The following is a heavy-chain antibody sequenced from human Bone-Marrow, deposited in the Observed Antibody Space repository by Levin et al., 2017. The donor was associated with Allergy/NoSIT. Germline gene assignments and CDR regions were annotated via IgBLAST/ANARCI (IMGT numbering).Heavy chain of an antibody. CDR2: IYSGGST. CDR1: GFTVSSNY. J-gene: IGHJ3*02. D-gene: IGHD1-14*01. V-gene: IGHV3-53*01. Sequence: LSLTCAASGFTVSSNYMSWVRQAPGKGLEWVSVIYSGGSTYYADSVKGRFTISRDNSKNTLYLQMNSLRAEDTAVYYCARDREIGTHAFDIWGQGTMVTVSS. CDR3: ARDREIGTHAFDI.